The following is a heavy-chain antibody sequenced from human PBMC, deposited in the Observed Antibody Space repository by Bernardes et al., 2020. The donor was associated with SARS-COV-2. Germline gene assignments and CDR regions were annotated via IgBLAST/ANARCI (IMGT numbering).Heavy chain of an antibody. CDR3: AKAGTKNVNWNDVFSAYYYYDAMDV. Sequence: GGSLRLSCAVSGFTFSNYWMSWVRQAPGKGLEWVANIKQDASDKFYVVSVKGRFTISIDNAKNSLYLQINSLRAEDTAVYYGAKAGTKNVNWNDVFSAYYYYDAMDVWGQGTTVTVSS. CDR1: GFTFSNYW. J-gene: IGHJ6*02. V-gene: IGHV3-7*03. D-gene: IGHD1-1*01. CDR2: IKQDASDK.